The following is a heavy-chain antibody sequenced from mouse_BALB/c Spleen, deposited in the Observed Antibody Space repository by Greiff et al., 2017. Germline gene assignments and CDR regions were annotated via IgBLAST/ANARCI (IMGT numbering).Heavy chain of an antibody. Sequence: EVKVVESGGGLVKPGGSLKLSCAASGFTFSSYAMSWVRQTPEKRLEWVASISSGGSTYYPDSVKGRFTISRDNARNILYLQMSSLRSEDTAMYYCANYDYDEAWFAYWGQGTLVTVSA. V-gene: IGHV5-6-5*01. CDR2: ISSGGST. J-gene: IGHJ3*01. CDR3: ANYDYDEAWFAY. CDR1: GFTFSSYA. D-gene: IGHD2-4*01.